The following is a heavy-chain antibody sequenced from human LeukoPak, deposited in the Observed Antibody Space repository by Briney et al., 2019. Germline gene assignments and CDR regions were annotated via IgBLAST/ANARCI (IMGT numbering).Heavy chain of an antibody. CDR3: ARDRYYDILTGPYFDY. CDR1: GFTFDDYA. Sequence: GGSLRLSCAASGFTFDDYAMHWVRQAPGKGLEWVSGISWNSGSIGYADSVKGRFTISRDNAKNSLYLQMNSLRAEDTAVYYCARDRYYDILTGPYFDYWGQGTLVTVSS. V-gene: IGHV3-9*01. D-gene: IGHD3-9*01. J-gene: IGHJ4*02. CDR2: ISWNSGSI.